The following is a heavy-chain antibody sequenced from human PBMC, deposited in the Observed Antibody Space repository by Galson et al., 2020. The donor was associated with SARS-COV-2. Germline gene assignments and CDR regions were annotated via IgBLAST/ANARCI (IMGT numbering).Heavy chain of an antibody. CDR2: NYYSGRT. V-gene: IGHV4-39*01. CDR1: GDSMSSSDNY. CDR3: ARLSSSSWYWYFDL. D-gene: IGHD6-13*01. J-gene: IGHJ2*01. Sequence: SETLSLTCTVSGDSMSSSDNYWGWIRQPPGPGLEWTGKNYYSGRTYYNPSLMSRVTMSIDTSKNQFSLRLTSVTAADTAVYYCARLSSSSWYWYFDLWGPGTLVTVSS.